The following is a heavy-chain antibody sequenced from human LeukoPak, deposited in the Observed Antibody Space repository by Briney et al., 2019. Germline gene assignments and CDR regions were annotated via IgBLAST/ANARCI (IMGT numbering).Heavy chain of an antibody. D-gene: IGHD3-16*01. Sequence: PGGSLRLSCAASGFTFSSYEMNWVRQAPGKGLEWVSYISSSGSTIYYADSVKARFTISRDNAKNSLYLQMNSLRAEDTAVYYCARTKYDYWFDPWGQGTLVTVSS. CDR1: GFTFSSYE. J-gene: IGHJ5*02. CDR2: ISSSGSTI. CDR3: ARTKYDYWFDP. V-gene: IGHV3-48*03.